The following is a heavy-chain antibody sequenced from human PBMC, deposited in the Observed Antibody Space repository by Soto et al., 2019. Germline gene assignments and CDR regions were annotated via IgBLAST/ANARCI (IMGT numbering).Heavy chain of an antibody. D-gene: IGHD2-2*01. CDR3: ARQMGYCTTTSCHAGPLYYYMDV. J-gene: IGHJ6*03. V-gene: IGHV4-59*08. Sequence: SETLSLTCTVSGGSISSYHWTWIRQPPGKGLEWIGFIYNSGSPNYNPSLKSRVAISLDTSKNQFSLKLTSVTTADTAVYYCARQMGYCTTTSCHAGPLYYYMDVWGKGTTVTVSS. CDR1: GGSISSYH. CDR2: IYNSGSP.